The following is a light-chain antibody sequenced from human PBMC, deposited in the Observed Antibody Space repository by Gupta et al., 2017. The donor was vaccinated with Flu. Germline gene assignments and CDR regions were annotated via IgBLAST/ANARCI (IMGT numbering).Light chain of an antibody. CDR3: AAWDDTLRGRV. CDR2: TNN. Sequence: QPPSASGTPGQRVTISCSGSISNIGSNTVNWYQQLPGTAPKLLIYTNNQRPSGVPDRFSGSKSGTSASLAISGLQSEDEADYYCAAWDDTLRGRVFGGGTKLTVL. J-gene: IGLJ3*02. V-gene: IGLV1-44*01. CDR1: ISNIGSNT.